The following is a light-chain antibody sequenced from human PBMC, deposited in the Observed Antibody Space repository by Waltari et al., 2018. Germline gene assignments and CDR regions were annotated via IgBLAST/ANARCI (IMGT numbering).Light chain of an antibody. CDR1: TTAVGGYNY. Sequence: QSALPPPPSASGSPGPSVNISSTGTTTAVGGYNYVYWYQQHPGQAPKLMIYEVSKRPSGVPDRFSGSKSGNTASLTVSGLQAEDEADYYCSSYAGSNNLGVFGGGTKLTVL. CDR2: EVS. J-gene: IGLJ2*01. CDR3: SSYAGSNNLGV. V-gene: IGLV2-8*01.